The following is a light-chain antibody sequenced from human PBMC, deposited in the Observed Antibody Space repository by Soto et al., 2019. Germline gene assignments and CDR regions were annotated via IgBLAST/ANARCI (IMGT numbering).Light chain of an antibody. CDR3: AAWDDNLSGGV. J-gene: IGLJ3*02. CDR2: RNN. V-gene: IGLV1-47*01. Sequence: QSVLTQPPSASGTPGQRVTISCSGSSSNIGSNYVYWYQQLPGTAPKLLIYRNNQRPSGVPDRFSGSKSGTSASLAISGLRSEDESDYYCAAWDDNLSGGVFGGGTTLTVL. CDR1: SSNIGSNY.